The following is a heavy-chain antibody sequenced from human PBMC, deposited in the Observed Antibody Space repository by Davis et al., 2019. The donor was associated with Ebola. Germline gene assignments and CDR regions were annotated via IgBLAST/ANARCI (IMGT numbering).Heavy chain of an antibody. V-gene: IGHV4-34*01. Sequence: MPSETLSLTCAVYGGSFSGYYWSWIRQPPGKGLEWIGEINHSGSTNYNPSLKSRVTISVDTSKNQFSLKLSSVTAADTAVYYCARSYNWNGLDYWGQGTLVTVSS. D-gene: IGHD1-20*01. J-gene: IGHJ4*02. CDR3: ARSYNWNGLDY. CDR1: GGSFSGYY. CDR2: INHSGST.